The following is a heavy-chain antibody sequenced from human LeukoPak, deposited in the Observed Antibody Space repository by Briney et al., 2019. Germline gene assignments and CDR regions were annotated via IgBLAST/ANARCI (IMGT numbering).Heavy chain of an antibody. D-gene: IGHD1-1*01. CDR3: ARILQNWNDEYYYYYYGMDV. V-gene: IGHV4-61*08. Sequence: SETLSLTCTVSGGSISSGGYYWSWIRQHPGKGLEWIGYIYYSGSTNYNPSLKSRVTISVDTSKNQFSLKLSSVTAADTAVYYCARILQNWNDEYYYYYYGMDVWGQGTTVTVSS. J-gene: IGHJ6*02. CDR1: GGSISSGGYY. CDR2: IYYSGST.